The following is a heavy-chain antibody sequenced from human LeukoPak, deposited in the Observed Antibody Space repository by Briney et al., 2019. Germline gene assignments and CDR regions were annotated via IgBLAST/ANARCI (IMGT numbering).Heavy chain of an antibody. D-gene: IGHD5-18*01. Sequence: PGGSLRLSCAASGFTFSSYGMHGVRQAPGKGREGVAVIWYDGSNKYYADSVKGRFTISRDNSKNTLYLQMNSLRAEDTAVYYCAKMVDTAMVIDYWGQGTLVTVSS. J-gene: IGHJ4*02. CDR2: IWYDGSNK. CDR1: GFTFSSYG. V-gene: IGHV3-33*06. CDR3: AKMVDTAMVIDY.